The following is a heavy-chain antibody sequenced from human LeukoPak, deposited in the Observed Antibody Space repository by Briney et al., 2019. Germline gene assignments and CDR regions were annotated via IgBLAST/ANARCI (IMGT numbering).Heavy chain of an antibody. J-gene: IGHJ4*02. D-gene: IGHD1-26*01. CDR1: GGSISSYF. Sequence: SETLSLTCTVSGGSISSYFWNWIRQPPGKGLEWIGEIYHSGSTNYNPSLKSRVTISVDKSKNQFSLKLSSVTAADTAVYYCARVLSGRQGFDYWGQGTLVTVSS. V-gene: IGHV4-59*12. CDR2: IYHSGST. CDR3: ARVLSGRQGFDY.